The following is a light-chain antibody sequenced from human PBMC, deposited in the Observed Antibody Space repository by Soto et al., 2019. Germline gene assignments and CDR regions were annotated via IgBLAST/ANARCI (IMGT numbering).Light chain of an antibody. CDR1: QSISSW. CDR3: QQYNSYSLT. CDR2: KAS. Sequence: DIQMTQSPSTLSASVGDRVTITCRASQSISSWLAWYQQKPGKAPKLLIYKASSLESGVPSRFSGSGSGTEFTLTISRLQPDDFATYYCQQYNSYSLTFGPGTKVDIK. J-gene: IGKJ3*01. V-gene: IGKV1-5*03.